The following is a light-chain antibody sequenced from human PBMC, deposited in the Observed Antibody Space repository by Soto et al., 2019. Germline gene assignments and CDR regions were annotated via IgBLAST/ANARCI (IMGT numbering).Light chain of an antibody. Sequence: EIVLTQSPGTLSLSPGERATLSCRTSQSVTTSLAWYQHKPGQAPRLLIYGASYRATGIPARFSGSGSGTDVTLTVSSLEPEDFAVYYCQQRSSWPVTFGQGTRLEI. J-gene: IGKJ5*01. CDR3: QQRSSWPVT. CDR2: GAS. CDR1: QSVTTS. V-gene: IGKV3-11*01.